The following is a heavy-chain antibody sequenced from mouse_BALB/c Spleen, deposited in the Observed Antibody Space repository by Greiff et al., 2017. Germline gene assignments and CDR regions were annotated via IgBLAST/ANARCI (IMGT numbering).Heavy chain of an antibody. Sequence: QVQLKQSGAELVRPGTSVKVSCKASGYAFTNYLIEWVKQRPGQGLEWIGVINPGSGGTNYNEKFKGKATLTADKSSSTAYMQLSSLTSDDSAVYFCARFHYDYDDYFDYWGQGTTLTVSS. J-gene: IGHJ2*01. V-gene: IGHV1-54*01. D-gene: IGHD2-4*01. CDR1: GYAFTNYL. CDR3: ARFHYDYDDYFDY. CDR2: INPGSGGT.